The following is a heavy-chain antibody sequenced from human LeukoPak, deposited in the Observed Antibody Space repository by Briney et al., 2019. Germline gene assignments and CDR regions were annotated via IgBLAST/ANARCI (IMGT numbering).Heavy chain of an antibody. CDR1: GFTFSSYA. Sequence: GGSLRLSCAASGFTFSSYAMHWVRQAPGKGLEYVSAISSNGGSTYYANSVKGRFTISRDNSKNTLYLQMNSLRAEDTAVYYCAKDLTGFQYYFDYWGQGTLVTVSS. J-gene: IGHJ4*02. CDR3: AKDLTGFQYYFDY. D-gene: IGHD3-16*01. V-gene: IGHV3-64*01. CDR2: ISSNGGST.